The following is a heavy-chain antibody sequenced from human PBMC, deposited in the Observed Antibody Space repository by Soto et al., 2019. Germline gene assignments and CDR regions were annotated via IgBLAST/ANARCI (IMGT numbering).Heavy chain of an antibody. Sequence: QVQLQESGPGLMKPSQTLSLTCTVSGGSISSGGYYWSWIRQHPGKGLEWIGYIYYSGSTYYNPSLKSRVTISVDTSKNQFSLKLSSVTAADTAVYYCARGDCSSTSCYPYFDYWGQGTLVTVSS. CDR2: IYYSGST. V-gene: IGHV4-31*03. D-gene: IGHD2-2*01. CDR3: ARGDCSSTSCYPYFDY. J-gene: IGHJ4*02. CDR1: GGSISSGGYY.